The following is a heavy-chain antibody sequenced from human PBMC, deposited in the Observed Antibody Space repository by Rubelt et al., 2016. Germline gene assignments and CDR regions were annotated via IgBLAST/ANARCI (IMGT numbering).Heavy chain of an antibody. J-gene: IGHJ4*02. V-gene: IGHV3-30*01. CDR3: ARGKLGRITMVRGVILLGTDMLDY. Sequence: ADSVKGRFTISRDNSKNTLYLQMNSLRAEDTAVYYCARGKLGRITMVRGVILLGTDMLDYWGQGTLVTVSS. D-gene: IGHD3-10*01.